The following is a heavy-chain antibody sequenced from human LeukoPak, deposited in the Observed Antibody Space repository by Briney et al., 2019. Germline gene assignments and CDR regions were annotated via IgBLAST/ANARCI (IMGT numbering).Heavy chain of an antibody. Sequence: PGGSLRLSCAASGFTFSSYSMNWVRQAPGKGLEWVSSLSTSSSYIYYADSVKGRFTVSRHNAKNSLYLQMNSLRAEDTAVYYCAKGPVGSGWYYFDYWGQGTLVTVSS. V-gene: IGHV3-21*01. D-gene: IGHD6-19*01. CDR3: AKGPVGSGWYYFDY. J-gene: IGHJ4*02. CDR2: LSTSSSYI. CDR1: GFTFSSYS.